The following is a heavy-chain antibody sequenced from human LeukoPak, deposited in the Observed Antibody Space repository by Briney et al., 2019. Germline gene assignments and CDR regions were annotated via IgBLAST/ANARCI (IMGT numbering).Heavy chain of an antibody. CDR3: ASTYETGHFDY. CDR1: GGTFISFA. J-gene: IGHJ4*02. V-gene: IGHV1-69*13. D-gene: IGHD3-10*01. CDR2: IIPIFGTA. Sequence: SVKVSCKASGGTFISFAFSWVRLAPGQGLDWMGGIIPIFGTANYAQKFQGRATITADESTSTAYMELSSLRSEDTAVYSCASTYETGHFDYWGQGTLVTVSS.